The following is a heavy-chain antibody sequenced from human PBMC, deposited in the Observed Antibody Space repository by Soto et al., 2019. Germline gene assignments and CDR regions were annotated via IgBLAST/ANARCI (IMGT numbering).Heavy chain of an antibody. V-gene: IGHV3-30-3*01. CDR1: GFTFSSYA. CDR3: ARDHCGQLGCYYYYGMDV. J-gene: IGHJ6*02. Sequence: VQLVESGGGVVQPGRSLRLSCAASGFTFSSYAMHWVRQAPGKGLEWVAVISYDGSNKYYADSVKGRFTISRDNSKNTLYLQMNSLRAEDTAVYYCARDHCGQLGCYYYYGMDVWGQGTTVTVSS. D-gene: IGHD6-6*01. CDR2: ISYDGSNK.